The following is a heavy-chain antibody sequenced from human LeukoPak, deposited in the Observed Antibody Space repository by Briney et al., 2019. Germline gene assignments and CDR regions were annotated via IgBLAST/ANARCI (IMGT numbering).Heavy chain of an antibody. Sequence: GGSLRLSCAASELTSSSHAMSWVRQAPGKGLEWVANIKQDGSEKYHVDSVKGRFIISRDNAKNSLFLQMNSLRAEDTALYYCARDRSRGPSYADYWGQGTLVTVSS. CDR2: IKQDGSEK. CDR1: ELTSSSHA. D-gene: IGHD5/OR15-5a*01. J-gene: IGHJ4*02. CDR3: ARDRSRGPSYADY. V-gene: IGHV3-7*04.